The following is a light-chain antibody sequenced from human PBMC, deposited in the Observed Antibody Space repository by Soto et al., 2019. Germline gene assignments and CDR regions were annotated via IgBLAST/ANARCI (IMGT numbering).Light chain of an antibody. J-gene: IGKJ2*01. CDR3: QQYNNWPPYT. CDR2: GAS. Sequence: EVVMTQSPATLSVSAGERVTLSCRASQNVRTNLAWYQQKPGQTPRLLMYGASTRATGVPARFSGSGSGTEFTLTISSLQSEDFAVYYCQQYNNWPPYTFGQGTKLEIK. V-gene: IGKV3-15*01. CDR1: QNVRTN.